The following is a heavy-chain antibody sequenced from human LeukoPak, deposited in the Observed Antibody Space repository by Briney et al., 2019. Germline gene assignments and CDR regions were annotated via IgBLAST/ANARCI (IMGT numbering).Heavy chain of an antibody. D-gene: IGHD4-17*01. CDR1: GYTFTSDG. CDR3: ARDRGCYGDSTDWFDP. J-gene: IGHJ5*02. Sequence: ASVKVSCKASGYTFTSDGISWVRQAPGQGLEWMGWISAYNGNTNYAQKLQGRVTMTTDTSTSTAYMELRSLRSDDTAVYYCARDRGCYGDSTDWFDPWGQGTLVTVSA. CDR2: ISAYNGNT. V-gene: IGHV1-18*01.